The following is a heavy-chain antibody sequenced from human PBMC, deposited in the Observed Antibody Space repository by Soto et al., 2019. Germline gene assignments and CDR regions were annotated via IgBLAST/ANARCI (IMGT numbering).Heavy chain of an antibody. CDR3: AKEFGNEAYSSAWYFLDY. J-gene: IGHJ4*02. CDR1: GFTFRSYG. Sequence: GGSLRLSCAASGFTFRSYGMNWVRQAPGKGLEWVSGINGGGGSTYYADSVTGRFTISRDNSKDTLHLQMNSLTAEDTAIYYCAKEFGNEAYSSAWYFLDYWGQGTLVTLSS. CDR2: INGGGGST. V-gene: IGHV3-23*01. D-gene: IGHD6-19*01.